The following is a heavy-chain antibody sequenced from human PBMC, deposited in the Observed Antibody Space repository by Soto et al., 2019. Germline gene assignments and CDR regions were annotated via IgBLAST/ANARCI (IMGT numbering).Heavy chain of an antibody. CDR1: GDSINSGTYY. J-gene: IGHJ4*02. D-gene: IGHD3-10*01. CDR2: INHSGST. CDR3: ARLRVTREVDY. V-gene: IGHV4-39*02. Sequence: SETLSLTCTVSGDSINSGTYYWGWLRQPPGKGLEWIASINHSGSTYYNPSLKSRVTISVDTSQSHISLKLTSVTAADTALYYCARLRVTREVDYWGQGTLVTVSS.